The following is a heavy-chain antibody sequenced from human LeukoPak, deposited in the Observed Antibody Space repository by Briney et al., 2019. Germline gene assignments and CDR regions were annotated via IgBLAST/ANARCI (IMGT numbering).Heavy chain of an antibody. J-gene: IGHJ4*02. V-gene: IGHV4-59*01. Sequence: SETLSLTCSVSSGSISDYYWSWLRQPPGKALEWIGYIYYSGSTNYNPSLKSRVTILVDMSKNQFSLKMSSVTAADTAVYYCARELKVGNTGYYFDYWGQGTLVTVSS. CDR1: SGSISDYY. CDR3: ARELKVGNTGYYFDY. CDR2: IYYSGST. D-gene: IGHD2/OR15-2a*01.